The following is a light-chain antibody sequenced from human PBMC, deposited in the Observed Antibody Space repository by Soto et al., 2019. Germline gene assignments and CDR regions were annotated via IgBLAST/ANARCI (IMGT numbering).Light chain of an antibody. J-gene: IGKJ3*01. V-gene: IGKV1-33*01. CDR1: QDITSY. CDR3: QHCDYPPI. CDR2: DAS. Sequence: DIQMTQSPSSLSASVGDRVTITCQASQDITSYLNWYQHKPGKAPKLLIYDASILEAGVPPRFSGSVSGTDFTLTISSLQPEDVATYYCQHCDYPPIFGPGTTVDFK.